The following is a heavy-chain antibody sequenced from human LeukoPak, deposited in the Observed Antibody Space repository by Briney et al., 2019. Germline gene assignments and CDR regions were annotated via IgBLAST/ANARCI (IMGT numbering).Heavy chain of an antibody. CDR1: GGSISSSSYY. D-gene: IGHD2-15*01. V-gene: IGHV4-39*01. CDR2: IYYSGST. CDR3: ARRLVVVVAATRGYYFDY. J-gene: IGHJ4*02. Sequence: ASETLSLTCTVSGGSISSSSYYWGWIRQPPGKGLEWTGSIYYSGSTYYNPSLKSRVTISVDTSKNQFSLKLSSVTAADTAVYYCARRLVVVVAATRGYYFDYWGQGTLVTVSS.